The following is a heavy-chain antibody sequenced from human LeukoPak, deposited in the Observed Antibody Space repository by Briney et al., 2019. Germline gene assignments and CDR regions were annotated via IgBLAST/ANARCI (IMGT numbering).Heavy chain of an antibody. Sequence: PSETLSLTCAVYGGSFSGYYWSWIRQPPGKGLEWIGEINHSGSTNYNPSLKSRVTISVDTSKNQFSLKLSSVTAADTAVYYCARRIAAADYFDYWGQGTLVTVSS. CDR3: ARRIAAADYFDY. V-gene: IGHV4-34*01. J-gene: IGHJ4*02. CDR2: INHSGST. D-gene: IGHD6-13*01. CDR1: GGSFSGYY.